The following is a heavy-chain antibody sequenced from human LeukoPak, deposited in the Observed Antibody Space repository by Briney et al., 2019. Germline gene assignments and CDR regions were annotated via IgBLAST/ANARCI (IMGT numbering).Heavy chain of an antibody. V-gene: IGHV4-59*08. D-gene: IGHD3-10*02. Sequence: SETLSLTCTVSGGSISSYYWIWIRQPPGKGLEYIGYVYYSGNSNYNPSLKSRLTISVDTSKNQFSLKLSSVTAADTAVYYCARRSMLLDYWYFDLWGRGTLVTVSS. J-gene: IGHJ2*01. CDR3: ARRSMLLDYWYFDL. CDR1: GGSISSYY. CDR2: VYYSGNS.